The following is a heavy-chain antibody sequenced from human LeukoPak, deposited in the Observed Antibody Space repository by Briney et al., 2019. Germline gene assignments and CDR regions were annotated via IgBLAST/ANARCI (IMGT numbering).Heavy chain of an antibody. J-gene: IGHJ4*02. Sequence: GGSLRLSCAASEFTFSNYGMHWVRQAPGKGLEWVAFIRYDGSNTYYADSVKGRFTISRDNSKNTMYLQMNSLRAEDTAVYFCAKDRHIIPALDYWGQGTLVTVSS. CDR3: AKDRHIIPALDY. CDR1: EFTFSNYG. D-gene: IGHD2-2*01. V-gene: IGHV3-30*02. CDR2: IRYDGSNT.